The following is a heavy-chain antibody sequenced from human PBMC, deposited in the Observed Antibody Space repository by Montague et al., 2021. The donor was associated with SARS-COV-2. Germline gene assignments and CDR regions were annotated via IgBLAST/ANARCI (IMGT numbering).Heavy chain of an antibody. D-gene: IGHD4-23*01. J-gene: IGHJ3*02. Sequence: SETLSLTCTVSGGSITGYYWSWLRRSPGKGLEWIAYIYDGGAVNXNPSLGSRVTISTDTSKNQLSLKVNPVTAADTAVYYCVRDHPYGGPRGAYDIWGQGTVVTVSS. CDR1: GGSITGYY. CDR2: IYDGGAV. V-gene: IGHV4-59*01. CDR3: VRDHPYGGPRGAYDI.